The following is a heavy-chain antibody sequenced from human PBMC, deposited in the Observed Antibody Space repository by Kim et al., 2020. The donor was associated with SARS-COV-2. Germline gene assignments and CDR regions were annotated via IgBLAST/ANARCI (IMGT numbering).Heavy chain of an antibody. V-gene: IGHV3-49*04. Sequence: GGSLRLSCTASGFTFGDYAMSWVRQAPGKGLEWVGFIRSKAYGGTTEYAASVKGRFTISRDDSKSIAYLQMNSLKTEDTAVYYCTRVVRERFITMIVVVTEPYFDYWGQGTLVTVSS. CDR1: GFTFGDYA. CDR2: IRSKAYGGTT. D-gene: IGHD3-22*01. J-gene: IGHJ4*02. CDR3: TRVVRERFITMIVVVTEPYFDY.